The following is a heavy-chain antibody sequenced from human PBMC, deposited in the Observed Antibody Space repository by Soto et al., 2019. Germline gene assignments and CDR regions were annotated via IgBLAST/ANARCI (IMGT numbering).Heavy chain of an antibody. D-gene: IGHD1-26*01. Sequence: QVQVQESGPGLVRPSDTLSLTCAISDYSITNSHWWGWIRQPPGKGLDWIGQMSYSGRFYYNPSLKSRLTLSLDTSNNRFSLNLSSVTAVDTAVYHCVSIVGTEAFGPIDHWGQGTLVTVSS. CDR1: DYSITNSHW. V-gene: IGHV4-28*05. CDR2: MSYSGRF. J-gene: IGHJ4*02. CDR3: VSIVGTEAFGPIDH.